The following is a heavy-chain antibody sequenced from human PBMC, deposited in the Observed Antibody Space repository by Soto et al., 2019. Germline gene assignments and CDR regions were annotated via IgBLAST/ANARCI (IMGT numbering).Heavy chain of an antibody. V-gene: IGHV4-31*03. CDR1: GAALNSGNYY. D-gene: IGHD2-21*01. CDR3: ARLRIATNNYKWFDP. Sequence: NPSETLSLTCSVSGAALNSGNYYWSWIRQVPGKGLEWIGHIYVTGAVDYNPSLRDRITISQDTSERQFSLNLRLVTAADTAVYYCARLRIATNNYKWFDPWGQGTQVTVSS. CDR2: IYVTGAV. J-gene: IGHJ5*02.